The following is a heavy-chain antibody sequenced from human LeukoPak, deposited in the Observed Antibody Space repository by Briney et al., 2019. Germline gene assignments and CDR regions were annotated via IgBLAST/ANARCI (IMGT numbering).Heavy chain of an antibody. D-gene: IGHD6-13*01. CDR2: ISASGISI. Sequence: GRSLRLSCAAAGLTFDSYDMYWVRQSPGKGPEWVSYISASGISIKYADSVKGRFTISGDNAKNLVYLRRDSLRAEDTAVYYCVPPAAGLHRTISTEYFQHWGQGTPVIVSS. CDR3: VPPAAGLHRTISTEYFQH. J-gene: IGHJ1*01. CDR1: GLTFDSYD. V-gene: IGHV3-48*03.